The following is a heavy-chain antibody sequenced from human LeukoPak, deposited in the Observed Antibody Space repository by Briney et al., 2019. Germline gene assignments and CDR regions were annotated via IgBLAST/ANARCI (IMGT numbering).Heavy chain of an antibody. V-gene: IGHV4-4*07. Sequence: SETLSLTCTVSGGSISSYYWSWIRQPAGKGLEWIGRIYTSWSTNYNPSLKSRVTMSVDTSKNQFSLKLSSVTAADTAVYYCARANTYYDFWSGYYKGNWFDPWGQGTLVTVSS. J-gene: IGHJ5*02. CDR2: IYTSWST. CDR1: GGSISSYY. CDR3: ARANTYYDFWSGYYKGNWFDP. D-gene: IGHD3-3*01.